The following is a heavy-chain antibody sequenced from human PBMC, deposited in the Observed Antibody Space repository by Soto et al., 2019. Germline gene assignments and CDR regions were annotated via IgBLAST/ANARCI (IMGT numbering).Heavy chain of an antibody. D-gene: IGHD3-10*01. CDR3: VRHLGGVMVRGVTQLVHHMDV. Sequence: EVQLVQSGAEVKKPGESLKISCKGSGYSFINFWVGWVRLTPGKGLEWMGMIYPGDSDTRYNPSYQGHVTFSADKSISTAYLQWSSLKASDTAMYYCVRHLGGVMVRGVTQLVHHMDVWGQGTTVTVSS. CDR2: IYPGDSDT. V-gene: IGHV5-51*01. J-gene: IGHJ6*02. CDR1: GYSFINFW.